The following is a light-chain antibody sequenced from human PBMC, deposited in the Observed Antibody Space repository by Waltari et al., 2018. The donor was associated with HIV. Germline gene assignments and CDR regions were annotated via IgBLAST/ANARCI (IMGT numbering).Light chain of an antibody. CDR2: EVT. J-gene: IGLJ3*02. Sequence: QSTLTQPPSVSGSLGQSVTIACSGTSSAIGSYNSVSWYQQPPGTAPKLIFFEVTNRPSGVAVRFSGSKSGNTASLTISGLQAEDEADYYCSSYTTSSTWVFGGGTQLTVL. CDR3: SSYTTSSTWV. V-gene: IGLV2-18*02. CDR1: SSAIGSYNS.